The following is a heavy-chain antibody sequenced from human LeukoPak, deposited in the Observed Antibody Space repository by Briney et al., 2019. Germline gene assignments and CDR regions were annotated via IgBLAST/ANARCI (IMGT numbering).Heavy chain of an antibody. CDR3: VKDRVSISSSGYFDY. D-gene: IGHD6-13*01. V-gene: IGHV3-23*01. CDR2: ISGSGGST. CDR1: GFTFSSYA. J-gene: IGHJ4*02. Sequence: GGSLRLSCAASGFTFSSYAMSWVRQAPGKRLEWVSAISGSGGSTYYADSVKGRFTISRDNSKNTLYLQMSSLRAEDTAVYYCVKDRVSISSSGYFDYWGQGTLVTVSS.